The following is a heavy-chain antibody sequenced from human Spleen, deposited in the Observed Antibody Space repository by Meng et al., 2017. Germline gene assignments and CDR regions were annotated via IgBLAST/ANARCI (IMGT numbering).Heavy chain of an antibody. J-gene: IGHJ6*02. CDR3: ARTRITMVRGTTYYYYGMDV. D-gene: IGHD3-10*01. V-gene: IGHV4-34*01. CDR2: INHSGST. CDR1: GGSFSGYY. Sequence: SETLSLTCAVYGGSFSGYYWSWIRQSPGKGLEWIGEINHSGSTNYNPSLKSRVTISVDTSKNQFSLKLSSVTAADTAVYYCARTRITMVRGTTYYYYGMDVWGQGTTVTVSS.